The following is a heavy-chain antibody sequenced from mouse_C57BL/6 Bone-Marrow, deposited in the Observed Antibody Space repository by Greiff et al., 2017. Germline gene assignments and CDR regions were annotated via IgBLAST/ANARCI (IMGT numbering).Heavy chain of an antibody. V-gene: IGHV14-4*01. Sequence: VQLQQPGAELVRPGASVKLSCTASGFNIKDDYMHWVKQRPEQGLEWIGWIDPANGDTEYASKFQGKATITADTSSNTAYLQLSSLTSADTAIYFCTRFNWVYLDYWGQGTTLTVSS. CDR2: IDPANGDT. D-gene: IGHD4-1*02. J-gene: IGHJ2*01. CDR3: TRFNWVYLDY. CDR1: GFNIKDDY.